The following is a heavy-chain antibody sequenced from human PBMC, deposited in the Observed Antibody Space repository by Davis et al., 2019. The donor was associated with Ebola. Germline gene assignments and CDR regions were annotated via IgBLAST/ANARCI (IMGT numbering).Heavy chain of an antibody. CDR1: GYTFTSYY. J-gene: IGHJ6*02. D-gene: IGHD1-7*01. CDR3: ARDFLELRYYGMDV. CDR2: INPSGGST. Sequence: ASVKVSCKASGYTFTSYYMHWVRQAPGQGLEWMGIINPSGGSTSYAQKFQGRVTMTTDTSTSTAYMELRSLRSDDTAVYYCARDFLELRYYGMDVWGQGTTVTVSS. V-gene: IGHV1-46*01.